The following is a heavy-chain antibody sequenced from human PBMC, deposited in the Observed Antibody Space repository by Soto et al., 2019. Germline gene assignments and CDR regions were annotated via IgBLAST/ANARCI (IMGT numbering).Heavy chain of an antibody. J-gene: IGHJ6*02. CDR3: ARDQVGPLYYYYYGMDV. D-gene: IGHD1-26*01. CDR2: ISSSSTYI. V-gene: IGHV3-21*01. CDR1: GFTFRTYS. Sequence: GGSLRLSCAASGFTFRTYSMNWVRQAPGKGLEWVSSISSSSTYIYYADSVKGRFTISRDNAKNSLYLQMTSLRAEDTAVYYCARDQVGPLYYYYYGMDVWGQGTTVTVSS.